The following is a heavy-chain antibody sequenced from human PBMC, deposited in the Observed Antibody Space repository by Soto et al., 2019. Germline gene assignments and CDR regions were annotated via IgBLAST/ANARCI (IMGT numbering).Heavy chain of an antibody. D-gene: IGHD1-26*01. J-gene: IGHJ6*02. CDR2: IYSGGST. CDR1: GFTVSSNY. Sequence: PGGSLRLSCAASGFTVSSNYMSWVRQAPGKGLEWVSVIYSGGSTYYADSVKGRFTISRDNSKNTLYLQMNSLRAEDTAVYYCARGGSYFVGSRLGMDVWGQGTTVTVSS. CDR3: ARGGSYFVGSRLGMDV. V-gene: IGHV3-53*01.